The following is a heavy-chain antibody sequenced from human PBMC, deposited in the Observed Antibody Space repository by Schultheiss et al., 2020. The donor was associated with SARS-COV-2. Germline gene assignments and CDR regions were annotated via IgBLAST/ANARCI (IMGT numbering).Heavy chain of an antibody. Sequence: SETLSLTCTVSGGSISSYYWSWIRQPPGKGLEWIGYIYYSGSTNYNPSLKSRVTISVDTSKNQFSLKLSSVTAADTAVYYCASAMTTVTIGHYWGQGTLVTVSS. J-gene: IGHJ4*02. CDR3: ASAMTTVTIGHY. D-gene: IGHD4-11*01. CDR2: IYYSGST. CDR1: GGSISSYY. V-gene: IGHV4-59*08.